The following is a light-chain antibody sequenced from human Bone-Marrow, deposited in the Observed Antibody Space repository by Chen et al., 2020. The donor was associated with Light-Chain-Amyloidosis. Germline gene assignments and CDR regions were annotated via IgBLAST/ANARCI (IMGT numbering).Light chain of an antibody. V-gene: IGLV1-51*01. CDR2: DNN. CDR1: GSNIGNNY. CDR3: ETWDSSLSAWV. J-gene: IGLJ3*02. Sequence: QSVLTQPPSVSAAPGQKVTIPCSGSGSNIGNNYVSWYQQLPGTAPKLLIYDNNNRPSGIPDRFSGSKSGTSATLGITGLQTGDEADYYCETWDSSLSAWVFGGGTKLTVL.